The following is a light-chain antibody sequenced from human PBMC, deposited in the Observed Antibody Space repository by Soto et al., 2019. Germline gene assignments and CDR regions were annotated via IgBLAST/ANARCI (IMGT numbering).Light chain of an antibody. Sequence: ESVLTQSPGTLSLSPGERATLSLRASQSVSSSYLAWYQQKPGQAPRLLIFGASSRVIGIPDRFSGSGSGTEFTLSISRLQPEDFAVYYCQKYGGSPPWTFGRGTKVDIK. CDR2: GAS. V-gene: IGKV3-20*01. CDR1: QSVSSSY. CDR3: QKYGGSPPWT. J-gene: IGKJ1*01.